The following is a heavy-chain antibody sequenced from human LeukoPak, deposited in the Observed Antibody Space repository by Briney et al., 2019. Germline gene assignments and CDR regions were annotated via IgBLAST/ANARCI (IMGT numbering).Heavy chain of an antibody. J-gene: IGHJ3*02. CDR2: IGTAGDT. Sequence: GGSLRLSCEASGFIFSNFDMHWLRQATGEGLEWVSAIGTAGDTYYPDSVKGRFTISRDNAKNSFYLQMNNLRPGDTAVYYCSRGGAPAGFAYDIWGHGTVVTVSS. CDR1: GFIFSNFD. CDR3: SRGGAPAGFAYDI. D-gene: IGHD2-2*01. V-gene: IGHV3-13*01.